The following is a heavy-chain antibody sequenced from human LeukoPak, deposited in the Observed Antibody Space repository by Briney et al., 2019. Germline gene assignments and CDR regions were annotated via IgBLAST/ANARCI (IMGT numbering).Heavy chain of an antibody. Sequence: GGSLRLSCAASGFTFDDYAMHWVRQAPGKGLEWVSLISWDGGSTYYADSVKGRFTISRDNSKNSLYLQMNSLRAEDTALYYCAKDIIPGGSYLRGFDYWGQGTLVTVPS. CDR2: ISWDGGST. D-gene: IGHD1-26*01. V-gene: IGHV3-43D*03. CDR3: AKDIIPGGSYLRGFDY. CDR1: GFTFDDYA. J-gene: IGHJ4*02.